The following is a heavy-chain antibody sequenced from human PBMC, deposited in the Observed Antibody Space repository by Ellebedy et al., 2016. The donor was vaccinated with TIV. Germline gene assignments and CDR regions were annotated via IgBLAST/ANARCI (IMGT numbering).Heavy chain of an antibody. Sequence: ASVKVSCKASGYTFTGYYMHWVRQAPGQGLEWMGGIIPIFGTANYAQKFQGRVTITADESTNTAYMELSSLRSEDTAVYYCASEQRYDPHSPYNWFDPWGQGTLVTVSS. CDR3: ASEQRYDPHSPYNWFDP. J-gene: IGHJ5*02. V-gene: IGHV1-69*13. D-gene: IGHD5-12*01. CDR2: IIPIFGTA. CDR1: GYTFTGYY.